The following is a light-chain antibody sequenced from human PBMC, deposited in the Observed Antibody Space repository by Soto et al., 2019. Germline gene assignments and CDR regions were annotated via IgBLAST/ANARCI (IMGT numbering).Light chain of an antibody. J-gene: IGKJ2*01. CDR1: QSVSSNY. CDR2: GAS. Sequence: EIVLTQSPGTLSLSPGEGATLSCRASQSVSSNYLAWYQQKPGQAPRIRIYGASSRAAGIPGKFSGSGSGTDFTLTISRLEPEDFAVYFCQHYDSSPTFGLGTKLEIK. V-gene: IGKV3-20*01. CDR3: QHYDSSPT.